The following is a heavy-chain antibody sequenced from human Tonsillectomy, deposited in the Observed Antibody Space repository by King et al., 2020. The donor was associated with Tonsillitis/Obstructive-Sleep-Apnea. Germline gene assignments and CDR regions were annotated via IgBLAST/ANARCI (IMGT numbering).Heavy chain of an antibody. Sequence: VTLKESGPALVKPTQTLTLTCTFSGFSLSTSGMCVSWIRQPPGKALECLARIDWDDDKYYSTSLKTRLTISKDTSKNQVVLTMTNMDPVDTATYYCARNEGITGTTGVMGFDYWGQGTLVTVSS. CDR1: GFSLSTSGMC. D-gene: IGHD1-7*01. CDR2: IDWDDDK. J-gene: IGHJ4*02. CDR3: ARNEGITGTTGVMGFDY. V-gene: IGHV2-70*15.